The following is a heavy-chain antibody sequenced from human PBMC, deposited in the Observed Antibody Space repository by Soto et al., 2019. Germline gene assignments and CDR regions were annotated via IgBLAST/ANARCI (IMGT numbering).Heavy chain of an antibody. J-gene: IGHJ3*02. CDR1: GGSISSNNW. V-gene: IGHV4-4*02. D-gene: IGHD2-8*01. Sequence: QVQLQESGPGLVKPSGTLSLTCAVSGGSISSNNWWSWVRQPSGEGLEWIGEIHHGGSTNYNPSLKSPASTSVDQSKNQFALKLTSVTAADTAVYYCARKSNGGPYEGVSDIWGQGTVVTVSS. CDR3: ARKSNGGPYEGVSDI. CDR2: IHHGGST.